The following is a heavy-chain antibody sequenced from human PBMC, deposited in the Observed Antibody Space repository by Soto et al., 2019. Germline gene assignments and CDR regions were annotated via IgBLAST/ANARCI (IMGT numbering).Heavy chain of an antibody. J-gene: IGHJ6*02. V-gene: IGHV3-30*18. CDR1: GFTFSSYG. CDR3: AKELQWLGPYYYGMDV. D-gene: IGHD6-19*01. Sequence: GGSLRLSCAASGFTFSSYGMHWVRQAPGKGLEWVAVISYDGSNKYYADSVKGRFTISRDNSKNTLYLQMNSLRAEDTAVYYCAKELQWLGPYYYGMDVWGQGTTVTVSS. CDR2: ISYDGSNK.